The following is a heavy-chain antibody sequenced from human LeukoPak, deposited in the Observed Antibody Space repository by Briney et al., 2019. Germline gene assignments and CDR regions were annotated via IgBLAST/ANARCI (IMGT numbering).Heavy chain of an antibody. Sequence: ASVKVSCKASGYTFTSYYMHWVRQAPGQGLEWMGIINPSGGSTSYAQKFQGRVTMTRDTSTSTVYMELSSLRSDDTAVYYCARGYYYDSSSNNWFDPWGQGTLVTVSS. V-gene: IGHV1-46*01. CDR3: ARGYYYDSSSNNWFDP. J-gene: IGHJ5*02. CDR1: GYTFTSYY. CDR2: INPSGGST. D-gene: IGHD3-22*01.